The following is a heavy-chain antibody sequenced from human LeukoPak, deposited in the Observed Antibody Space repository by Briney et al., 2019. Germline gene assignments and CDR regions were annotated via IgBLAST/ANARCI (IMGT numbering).Heavy chain of an antibody. CDR1: GDSISSYY. V-gene: IGHV4-59*01. J-gene: IGHJ4*02. CDR2: IYYSGST. D-gene: IGHD6-13*01. CDR3: ARGQAAADINFDY. Sequence: SETLSLTCTVSGDSISSYYWSWIRQPPGKGLVWIGYIYYSGSTNYSPSLKSRVTMSVDTSKNQFSLKLSSVTAADTAVYYCARGQAAADINFDYWGQGTLVTVSS.